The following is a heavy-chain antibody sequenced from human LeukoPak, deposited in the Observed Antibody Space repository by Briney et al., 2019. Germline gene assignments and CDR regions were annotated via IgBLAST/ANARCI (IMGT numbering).Heavy chain of an antibody. V-gene: IGHV4-34*01. Sequence: PSETLSLTCAVYGGSFSGYYWSWIRQPPGKGLEWIGEINHSGSTNDNPSLKSRVTISVDTSKTQFSLKLSSVTAADTAVYYCARSLLWFGESWFDYWGQGTLVTVSS. CDR1: GGSFSGYY. CDR3: ARSLLWFGESWFDY. J-gene: IGHJ4*02. D-gene: IGHD3-10*01. CDR2: INHSGST.